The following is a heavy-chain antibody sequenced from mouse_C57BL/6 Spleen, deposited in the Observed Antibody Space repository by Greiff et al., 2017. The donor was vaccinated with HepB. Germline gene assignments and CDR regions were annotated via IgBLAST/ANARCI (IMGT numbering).Heavy chain of an antibody. D-gene: IGHD2-1*01. CDR3: AREDGNYVGWFAY. CDR1: GYSITSGYD. CDR2: ISYSGST. J-gene: IGHJ3*01. Sequence: EVKLQESGPGMVKPSQSLSLTCTVTGYSITSGYDWHWIRHFPGNKLEWMGYISYSGSTNYNPSLKSRISITHDTSKNHFFLKLNSVTTEDTATYYWAREDGNYVGWFAYWGQGTLVTVSA. V-gene: IGHV3-1*01.